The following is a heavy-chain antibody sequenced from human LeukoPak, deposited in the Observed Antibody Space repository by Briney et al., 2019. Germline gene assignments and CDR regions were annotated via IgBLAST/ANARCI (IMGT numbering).Heavy chain of an antibody. D-gene: IGHD3-10*01. CDR1: GGAVNIHY. J-gene: IGHJ4*02. CDR3: ARGFCADELCQVITV. CDR2: ISHSGNT. V-gene: IGHV4-59*02. Sequence: SEPLSLTCTVSGGAVNIHYWSWIPETPGKGLEWFGYISHSGNTDYAPSLNSLVTMSLDASKNQFSLKLSSVTAADTALYFCARGFCADELCQVITVWGQGTMVTVSS.